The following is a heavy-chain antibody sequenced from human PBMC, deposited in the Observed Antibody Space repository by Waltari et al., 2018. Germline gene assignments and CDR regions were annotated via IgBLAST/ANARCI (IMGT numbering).Heavy chain of an antibody. V-gene: IGHV1-8*01. CDR1: GYTFTSYD. CDR2: MNPNSGNK. D-gene: IGHD6-13*01. CDR3: ARAYSSSWYGENWFDP. Sequence: QVQLVQSGAEVKKPGASVKVSCKASGYTFTSYDINWVRQATGQGLEWMGWMNPNSGNKGDAKKFQARVTMTRNTSISTAYMELSSLRSEDTAVYYCARAYSSSWYGENWFDPWGQGTLVTVSS. J-gene: IGHJ5*02.